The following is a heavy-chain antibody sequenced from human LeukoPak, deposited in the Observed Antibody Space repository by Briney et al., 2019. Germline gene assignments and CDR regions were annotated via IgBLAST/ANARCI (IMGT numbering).Heavy chain of an antibody. CDR2: ISYDGSNK. J-gene: IGHJ4*02. D-gene: IGHD1-1*01. CDR3: ARQATRGFDY. V-gene: IGHV3-30*03. CDR1: GFTFSSFG. Sequence: GGSLRLSCAASGFTFSSFGMHWVRQAPGKGLEWMAVISYDGSNKNCADSVKGRFSISRDNSKNTLYLQMNSLRAEDTAVYYCARQATRGFDYWGQGTLVTVSS.